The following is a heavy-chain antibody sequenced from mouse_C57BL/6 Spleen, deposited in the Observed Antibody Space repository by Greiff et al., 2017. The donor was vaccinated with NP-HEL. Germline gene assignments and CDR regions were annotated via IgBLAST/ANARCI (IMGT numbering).Heavy chain of an antibody. D-gene: IGHD3-1*01. J-gene: IGHJ3*01. CDR1: GYTFTSYG. Sequence: QVQLQQSGAELARPGASVKLSCKASGYTFTSYGISWVKQRTGQGLEWIGEIYPRSGNTYYNEKFKGKATLTADKSSSTAYMELRSLTSEDAAVYFCARSGGPAWFAYWGQGTLVTVSA. CDR3: ARSGGPAWFAY. CDR2: IYPRSGNT. V-gene: IGHV1-81*01.